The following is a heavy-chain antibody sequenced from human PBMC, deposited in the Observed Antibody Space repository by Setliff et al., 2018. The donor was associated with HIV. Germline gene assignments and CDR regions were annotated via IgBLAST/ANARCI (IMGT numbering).Heavy chain of an antibody. V-gene: IGHV4-31*03. CDR2: IYNSGMT. CDR3: AREGKTALVTKYFDY. CDR1: GDSISSGGYY. J-gene: IGHJ4*02. Sequence: SETLSLTCTVSGDSISSGGYYWSWIRHHPGKGLEWIGYIYNSGMTYYNPSLKGRVTISVDTPKKHFSLKLNSVTAADTAVYYCAREGKTALVTKYFDYWGQGTLVTVSS. D-gene: IGHD5-18*01.